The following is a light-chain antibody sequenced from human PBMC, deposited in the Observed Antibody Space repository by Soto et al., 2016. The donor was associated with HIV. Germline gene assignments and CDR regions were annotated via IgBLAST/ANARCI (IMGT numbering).Light chain of an antibody. J-gene: IGKJ1*01. CDR3: QQYNNVPWT. V-gene: IGKV1-5*03. Sequence: DIQMTQFPSTLSASIGDRVSITCRASQSVSVWLAWYQQKPGKAPNLLIFKTSTLETGVPSRFSASGSGTDFTLGTLSSVQPDDVGTYYCQQYNNVPWTFGQGTKLEMK. CDR1: QSVSVW. CDR2: KTS.